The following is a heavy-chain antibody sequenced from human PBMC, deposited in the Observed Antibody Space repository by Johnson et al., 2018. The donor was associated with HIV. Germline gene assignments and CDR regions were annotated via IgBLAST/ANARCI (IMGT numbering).Heavy chain of an antibody. D-gene: IGHD4-17*01. V-gene: IGHV3-66*02. J-gene: IGHJ3*02. CDR1: GFTVSSNY. Sequence: VQLVESGGGLVQPGGSLRLSCAASGFTVSSNYMSWVRQAPGKGLEWVSVIYSGGSTYYADSVKGRFTISRDNSKNTLYLQMNSLRAEDTAVYYCARGIRFVEAGRENDGFDIWGQGTMVTVS. CDR3: ARGIRFVEAGRENDGFDI. CDR2: IYSGGST.